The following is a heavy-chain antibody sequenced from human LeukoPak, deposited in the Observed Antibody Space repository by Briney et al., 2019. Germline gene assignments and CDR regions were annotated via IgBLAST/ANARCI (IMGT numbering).Heavy chain of an antibody. Sequence: SQTLSPTCAISGDSVSNKDAAWNWIRESPSRGLEWLGRTLYRSKWCNDYAVSVKGRIIVSADTSKNQFSLHLNSVTPDDTAVYYCGRTVGYFDYWGQGILVTVSS. CDR1: GDSVSNKDAA. D-gene: IGHD2-15*01. J-gene: IGHJ4*02. CDR2: TLYRSKWCN. CDR3: GRTVGYFDY. V-gene: IGHV6-1*01.